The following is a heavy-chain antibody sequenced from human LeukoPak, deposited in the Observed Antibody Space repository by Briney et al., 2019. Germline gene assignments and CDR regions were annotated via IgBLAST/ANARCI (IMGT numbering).Heavy chain of an antibody. D-gene: IGHD3-10*01. V-gene: IGHV4-31*03. CDR3: ATYYYPSGRYHMFDY. CDR2: MHYSGTI. CDR1: GGSISSGDYY. J-gene: IGHJ4*02. Sequence: PSQTPSLTCTVSGGSISSGDYYWSWIRQHPGEGLEWIGYMHYSGTIYYNPSLRSRVTILVDTSKNRFSLKLSSVTAADTAVYYCATYYYPSGRYHMFDYWGQGALVTVSS.